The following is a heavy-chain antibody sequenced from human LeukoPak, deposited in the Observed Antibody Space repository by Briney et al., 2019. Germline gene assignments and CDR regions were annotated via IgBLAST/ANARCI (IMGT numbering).Heavy chain of an antibody. V-gene: IGHV1-46*01. CDR1: GYTFTSYY. CDR3: ARDPPEQWLDTGSFDY. Sequence: ASVRVSCTASGYTFTSYYMHWVRQAPGRGLEWMGIINPSGGSTSYAQKFQGRVTMTRDTSTSTVYMELSSLRSEDTAVYYCARDPPEQWLDTGSFDYWGQGTLVTVSS. J-gene: IGHJ4*02. D-gene: IGHD6-19*01. CDR2: INPSGGST.